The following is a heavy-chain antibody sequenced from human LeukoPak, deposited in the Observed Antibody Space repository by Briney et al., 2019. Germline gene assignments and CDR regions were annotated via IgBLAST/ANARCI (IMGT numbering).Heavy chain of an antibody. CDR1: GFTFSSYA. CDR2: ISGSGGST. V-gene: IGHV3-23*01. CDR3: AKDSDFWSGYHDY. J-gene: IGHJ4*02. Sequence: GGSPRLSCAASGFTFSSYAMSWVRQAPGKGLEWVSAISGSGGSTYYADSVKGRFTISRDNSKNTLYLQMNSLRAEDTAVYYCAKDSDFWSGYHDYWGQGTLVTVSS. D-gene: IGHD3-3*01.